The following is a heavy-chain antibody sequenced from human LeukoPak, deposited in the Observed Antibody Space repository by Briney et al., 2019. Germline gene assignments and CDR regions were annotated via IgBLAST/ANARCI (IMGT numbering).Heavy chain of an antibody. V-gene: IGHV3-23*01. J-gene: IGHJ4*02. Sequence: GGSLRLSCAASGFTFSSYAMSWVRQAPGKGLEWVSGISGSGTNTYYADSVKGRFTISRDNSKNTLYLQMNSLRAEDTAVYYCAKSSRYFDWLFLDYWGQGTLVTVSS. CDR1: GFTFSSYA. D-gene: IGHD3-9*01. CDR3: AKSSRYFDWLFLDY. CDR2: ISGSGTNT.